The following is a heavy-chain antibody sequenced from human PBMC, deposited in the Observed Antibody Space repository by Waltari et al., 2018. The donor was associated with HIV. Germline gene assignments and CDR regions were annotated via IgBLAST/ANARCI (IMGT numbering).Heavy chain of an antibody. CDR3: AKDLYCGGGSCFSRVSDS. CDR2: ISGDGDNT. J-gene: IGHJ4*02. Sequence: EVQLLESGGGLVQPGGSLRLSCTASGFTFSHFAMKWVRQAPGKGLELVSCISGDGDNTHYADSVKGRFTISRDKSNNTVHLQITSLRAEDTALYYCAKDLYCGGGSCFSRVSDSWGQGTLVTVSP. CDR1: GFTFSHFA. V-gene: IGHV3-23*01. D-gene: IGHD2-15*01.